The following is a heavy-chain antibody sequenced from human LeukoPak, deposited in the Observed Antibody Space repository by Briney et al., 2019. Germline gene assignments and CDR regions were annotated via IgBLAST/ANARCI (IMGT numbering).Heavy chain of an antibody. Sequence: ASVKVSCKASGYTFTSYDINWVRQATGQGLEWMGWMNPNSGNTGYAQKFQGRVTITRNTSISTAYVELSSLRSEDTAVYYCARHNYYDIPPYYYYYMDVWGKGTTVTVSS. D-gene: IGHD3-22*01. CDR2: MNPNSGNT. CDR3: ARHNYYDIPPYYYYYMDV. V-gene: IGHV1-8*01. J-gene: IGHJ6*03. CDR1: GYTFTSYD.